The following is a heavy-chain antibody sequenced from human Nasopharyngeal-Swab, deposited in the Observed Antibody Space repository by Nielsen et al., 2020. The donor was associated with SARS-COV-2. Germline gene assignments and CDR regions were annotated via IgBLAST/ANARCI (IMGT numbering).Heavy chain of an antibody. CDR2: ISYDGSNK. CDR3: AKEGVVGATTGVVY. D-gene: IGHD1-26*01. J-gene: IGHJ4*02. Sequence: GGSLRLSCAASGFTFSSYRMHWVRHATAKGLERVAVISYDGSNKYYADSVKGRFTISRDNSKNTLYLQMNSLRAEDTAVYYCAKEGVVGATTGVVYWGQGTLVTVSS. CDR1: GFTFSSYR. V-gene: IGHV3-30*18.